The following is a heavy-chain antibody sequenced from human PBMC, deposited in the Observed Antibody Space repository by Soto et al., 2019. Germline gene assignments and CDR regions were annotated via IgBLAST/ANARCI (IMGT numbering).Heavy chain of an antibody. CDR2: IWYDGSNK. V-gene: IGHV3-33*08. Sequence: GGSLRLSCAASGFTFSSYAMSWVRQAPGKGLEWVAVIWYDGSNKYYADSVKGRFTISRDNSKNTLYLQMNSLRAEDTAVYYCASLYSRSSSGGLDVWGQGTTVTVSS. CDR1: GFTFSSYA. J-gene: IGHJ6*02. CDR3: ASLYSRSSSGGLDV. D-gene: IGHD6-6*01.